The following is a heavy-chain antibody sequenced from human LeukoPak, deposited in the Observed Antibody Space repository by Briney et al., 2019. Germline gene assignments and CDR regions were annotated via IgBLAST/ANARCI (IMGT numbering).Heavy chain of an antibody. CDR2: ISAYNGNT. CDR1: GYTFTSYG. CDR3: ARDKERYYYDSSGYYSDPFDY. J-gene: IGHJ4*02. D-gene: IGHD3-22*01. V-gene: IGHV1-18*01. Sequence: PGASVKVSCEASGYTFTSYGISWVRQAPGQGLEWMGWISAYNGNTNYAQKLQGRVTMTTDTSTSTAHMELRSLRSDDTAVYYCARDKERYYYDSSGYYSDPFDYWGQGTLVTVSS.